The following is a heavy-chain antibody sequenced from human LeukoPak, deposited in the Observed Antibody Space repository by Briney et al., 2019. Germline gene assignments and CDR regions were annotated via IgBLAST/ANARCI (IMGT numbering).Heavy chain of an antibody. CDR1: GFTFSSYS. Sequence: PGRSLRLSCAASGFTFSSYSMNWVRQAPGKGLEWVSYIRSSSSTIYYADSVKGRFTISRDNAKNSLYLQMTSLRAEDTAVYYCARSYCSSTSCRPHFDYWGQGTLVTVSS. V-gene: IGHV3-48*01. D-gene: IGHD2-2*01. CDR3: ARSYCSSTSCRPHFDY. J-gene: IGHJ4*02. CDR2: IRSSSSTI.